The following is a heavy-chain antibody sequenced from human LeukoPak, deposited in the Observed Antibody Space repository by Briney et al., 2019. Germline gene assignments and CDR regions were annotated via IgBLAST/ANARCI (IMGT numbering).Heavy chain of an antibody. D-gene: IGHD5-24*01. J-gene: IGHJ4*02. CDR2: ISSGGST. V-gene: IGHV3-53*05. Sequence: GESLKISCAASGFTVSSNYMSWVCQAPGKGLEWVSVISSGGSTYYADSVKGRFTISRDSSKNTLYLQMNSLRAEDTAVYYCSRDRMATKSFDYWGQGTLVTVSS. CDR1: GFTVSSNY. CDR3: SRDRMATKSFDY.